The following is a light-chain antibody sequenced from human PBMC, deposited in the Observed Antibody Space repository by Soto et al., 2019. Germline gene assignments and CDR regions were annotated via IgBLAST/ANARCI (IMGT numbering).Light chain of an antibody. Sequence: IVLTQSPATLSVSPGETATLSCRASQSVSSSLAWYQQTPGRAPRLLIYGASTRATGIPTRFSGSGSGTEFTLTISSLQSEDFAVYYCQQYNNWPPLTFGGGTKVEIK. CDR2: GAS. CDR3: QQYNNWPPLT. CDR1: QSVSSS. V-gene: IGKV3-15*01. J-gene: IGKJ4*01.